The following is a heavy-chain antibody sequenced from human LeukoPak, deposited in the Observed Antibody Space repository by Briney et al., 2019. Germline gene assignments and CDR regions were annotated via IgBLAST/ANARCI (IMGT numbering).Heavy chain of an antibody. CDR1: GGSISSSSYY. Sequence: SETLSLTCTVSGGSISSSSYYWGWIRQPPGKGLEWIGSIYYSGSTYYNPSLKSRVTISVDTSKNQFSLKLSSVTAADTAVYYCARGRTAVGARPRAFDYWGQGTLVTVSS. V-gene: IGHV4-39*07. D-gene: IGHD1-26*01. CDR2: IYYSGST. J-gene: IGHJ4*02. CDR3: ARGRTAVGARPRAFDY.